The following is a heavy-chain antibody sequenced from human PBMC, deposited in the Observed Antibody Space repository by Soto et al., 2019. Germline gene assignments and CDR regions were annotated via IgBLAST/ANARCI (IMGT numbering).Heavy chain of an antibody. CDR2: IVPMFGTA. Sequence: QVHLLQSGAEVKKPGSSVKVSCRASGGTFSSYPISWVRQAPRQRLEWMGGIVPMFGTANYAQKFQGRVTITADESTSTAYMELSSLRSEDTAVYYCARVASPVFGVVTLNWFDTWGQGTLVTVSS. CDR1: GGTFSSYP. D-gene: IGHD3-3*01. CDR3: ARVASPVFGVVTLNWFDT. J-gene: IGHJ5*02. V-gene: IGHV1-69*12.